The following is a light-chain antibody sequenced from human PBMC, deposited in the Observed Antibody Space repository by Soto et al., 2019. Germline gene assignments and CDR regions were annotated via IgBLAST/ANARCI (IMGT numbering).Light chain of an antibody. J-gene: IGLJ1*01. CDR2: DVN. Sequence: QSALTQPASVSGSPGQSITISCTGVTTDVDGYDYVSWYQQHPGQAPQLLIYDVNSRPSGISYRFSGSKSGNTASLTISGLQAEDEADYYCSSYARSAPFYVFGAGTKLTVL. CDR3: SSYARSAPFYV. CDR1: TTDVDGYDY. V-gene: IGLV2-14*03.